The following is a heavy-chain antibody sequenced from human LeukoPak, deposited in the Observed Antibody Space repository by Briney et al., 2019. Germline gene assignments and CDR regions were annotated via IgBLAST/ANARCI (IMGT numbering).Heavy chain of an antibody. D-gene: IGHD6-19*01. J-gene: IGHJ3*02. CDR1: GGSISSYY. V-gene: IGHV4-59*12. Sequence: PSETLSLTCTVSGGSISSYYWSWIRQSPGKGLEWIGYMYYSGTTNYNSSLKSRVTISVDTSKNQFSLKLSSVTAADTAVYYCARDRLRLLPAFDIWGQGTMVTVSS. CDR2: MYYSGTT. CDR3: ARDRLRLLPAFDI.